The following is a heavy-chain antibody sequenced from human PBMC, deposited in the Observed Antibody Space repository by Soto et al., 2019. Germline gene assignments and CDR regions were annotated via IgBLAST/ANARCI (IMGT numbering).Heavy chain of an antibody. J-gene: IGHJ4*02. V-gene: IGHV4-39*01. CDR1: GGSISSSSYY. Sequence: PSETLSLTCTVSGGSISSSSYYWGWIRQPPGKGLEWIGSIYYSGSTYYNPSLKSRVTISVDTSKNQFSLKLSSVTAADTAVYYCASTRAVYFDYWGQGTLVTVS. CDR2: IYYSGST. CDR3: ASTRAVYFDY.